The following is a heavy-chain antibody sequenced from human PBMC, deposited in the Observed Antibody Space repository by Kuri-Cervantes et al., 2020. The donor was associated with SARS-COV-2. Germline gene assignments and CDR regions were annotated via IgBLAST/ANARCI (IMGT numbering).Heavy chain of an antibody. J-gene: IGHJ4*02. CDR3: ARRFGDYGQFDY. D-gene: IGHD2-21*01. Sequence: SETLSLTCSVSGGSLTRSSYYWGWIRQPPGKGLEWIGNIYFTGNTNYNPALGSRVTISIDTPKNQSSLMLGSLTAADTAVYYCARRFGDYGQFDYWGQGTLVTVSS. V-gene: IGHV4-39*07. CDR2: IYFTGNT. CDR1: GGSLTRSSYY.